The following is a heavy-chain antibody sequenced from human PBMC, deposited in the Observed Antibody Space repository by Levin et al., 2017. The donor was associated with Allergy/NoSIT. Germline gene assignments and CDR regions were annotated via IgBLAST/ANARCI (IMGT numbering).Heavy chain of an antibody. Sequence: PSETLSLICTVSGGSISSYYWSWIRQPPGKGLEWIGYIYYSGSTNYNPSLKSRVTISVDTSKNQFSLKLSSVTAADTAVYYCARSRAVYYYYGMDVWGQGTTVTVSS. CDR2: IYYSGST. D-gene: IGHD6-13*01. CDR3: ARSRAVYYYYGMDV. V-gene: IGHV4-59*01. J-gene: IGHJ6*02. CDR1: GGSISSYY.